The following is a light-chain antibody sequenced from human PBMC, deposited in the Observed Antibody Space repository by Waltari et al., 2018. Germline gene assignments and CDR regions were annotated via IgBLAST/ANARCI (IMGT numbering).Light chain of an antibody. J-gene: IGKJ2*01. CDR3: QQYYSPPYT. V-gene: IGKV4-1*01. CDR1: QSVLYSPNNKNY. Sequence: IVMTQSPDSLAVSLGERATINCKSRQSVLYSPNNKNYLAWFQQKPGQPPKLLIYWASTRESGVPDRFSGSGSGTDFTLTISSLQAEDVAVYYCQQYYSPPYTFGQGTTLEIK. CDR2: WAS.